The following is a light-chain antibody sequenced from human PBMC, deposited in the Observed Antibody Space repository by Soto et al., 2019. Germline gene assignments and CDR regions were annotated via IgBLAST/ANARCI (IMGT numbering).Light chain of an antibody. J-gene: IGKJ2*01. Sequence: EIVLTQSPGTLSLSPGERATLSCRASQSVSSSYLAWYQQKPGQAPRLLIYGASSRATGIPDRFSGSGSGEDFPLTISRLEAEDFAVYYCQQYGSLPYPFGQGTKLEIK. CDR1: QSVSSSY. V-gene: IGKV3-20*01. CDR3: QQYGSLPYP. CDR2: GAS.